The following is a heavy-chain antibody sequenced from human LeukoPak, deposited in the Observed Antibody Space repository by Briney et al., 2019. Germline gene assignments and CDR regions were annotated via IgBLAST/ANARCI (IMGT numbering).Heavy chain of an antibody. Sequence: GGSLRLSCAASGFTSSDYYMSWIRQAPGKGLEWVSYISSTGIPKYYADSVKGRFTISRDNAENSLYLQMNSLRAEDTAVYYCARGRFNTYYFDYWGQGTLVTVSS. CDR2: ISSTGIPK. J-gene: IGHJ4*02. D-gene: IGHD3-10*01. CDR3: ARGRFNTYYFDY. CDR1: GFTSSDYY. V-gene: IGHV3-11*01.